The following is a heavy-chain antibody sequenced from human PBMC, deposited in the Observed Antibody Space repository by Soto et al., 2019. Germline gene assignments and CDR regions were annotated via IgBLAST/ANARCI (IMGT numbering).Heavy chain of an antibody. CDR2: INHSGST. CDR3: ARGGRVRGVLGYYYGMDV. CDR1: GGSFSGYY. Sequence: SETLSLTCAVYGGSFSGYYWSWIRQPPGKGLEWIGEINHSGSTNYNPSLKSRVTISVDTSKNQFSLKLSSVTAADTAVYYCARGGRVRGVLGYYYGMDVWGQGTTVAVSS. D-gene: IGHD3-10*01. V-gene: IGHV4-34*01. J-gene: IGHJ6*02.